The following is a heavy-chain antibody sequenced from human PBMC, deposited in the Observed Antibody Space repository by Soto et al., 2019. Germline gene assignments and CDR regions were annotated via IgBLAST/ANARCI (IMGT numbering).Heavy chain of an antibody. CDR2: ISYDGSNK. J-gene: IGHJ4*02. CDR3: ARDGPKGYCSGGSCYSPFDY. D-gene: IGHD2-15*01. Sequence: QVQLVESGGGVVQPGRSLRLSCAASGFTFSSYAMHWVRQAPGKGLEWVAVISYDGSNKYYADSVKGRFTISRDNSXXTXYXXMNSLRAEDTAVYYCARDGPKGYCSGGSCYSPFDYWGQGTLVTVSS. CDR1: GFTFSSYA. V-gene: IGHV3-30-3*01.